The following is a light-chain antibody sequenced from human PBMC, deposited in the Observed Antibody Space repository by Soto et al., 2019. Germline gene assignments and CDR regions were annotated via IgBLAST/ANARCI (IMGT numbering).Light chain of an antibody. CDR1: QNISNW. J-gene: IGKJ4*01. Sequence: DIQMTQSPSSVSASVGDRVTISCRASQNISNWLAWYQLKPGKAPKLLIYGASHLQNGVASRFSGSGSGTDFTLTISSLQPEDFASYLCHQAYSLPLTFGGGTRVEMK. V-gene: IGKV1-12*01. CDR2: GAS. CDR3: HQAYSLPLT.